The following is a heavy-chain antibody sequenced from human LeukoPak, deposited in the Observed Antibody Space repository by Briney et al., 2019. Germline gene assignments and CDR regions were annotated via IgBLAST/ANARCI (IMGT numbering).Heavy chain of an antibody. CDR1: GGSISSGDYY. CDR2: IYYSGST. V-gene: IGHV4-30-4*01. J-gene: IGHJ5*02. Sequence: SQTLSLTCTVSGGSISSGDYYWSWIRQPPGKGLEWIGYIYYSGSTYYNPSLKSRVTISVDTSKNQFSLKLSSVTAADTAVYYCARVVSRKDWFDPWGQGTLVTVSS. D-gene: IGHD1-26*01. CDR3: ARVVSRKDWFDP.